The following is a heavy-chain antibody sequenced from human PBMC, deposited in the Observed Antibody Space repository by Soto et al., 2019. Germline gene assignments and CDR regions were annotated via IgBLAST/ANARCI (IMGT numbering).Heavy chain of an antibody. Sequence: PGESLKISCKGSGYSFTSYWIGWVRQMPGKGLEWMGIIYPGDSDTRYSPSFQGQVTISADKSISTAYLQWSSLKASDTAMYYCARDGSGSYYTISNWFDPWGRGTLVTVSS. CDR2: IYPGDSDT. CDR1: GYSFTSYW. D-gene: IGHD3-10*01. J-gene: IGHJ5*02. V-gene: IGHV5-51*01. CDR3: ARDGSGSYYTISNWFDP.